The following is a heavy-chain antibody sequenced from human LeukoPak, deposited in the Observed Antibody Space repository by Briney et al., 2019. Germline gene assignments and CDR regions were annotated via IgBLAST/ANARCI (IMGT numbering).Heavy chain of an antibody. CDR1: GFTFSSYA. Sequence: PGGSLRLSCAASGFTFSSYAMSWVRQAPGKGLEWVSAISGSGGSTYYADSVKGRFTISRDNSKNTLYLQMNSLRAEGTAVYYCAKDLTAMVKIDAFHIWGQGTMVTVSS. V-gene: IGHV3-23*01. CDR2: ISGSGGST. CDR3: AKDLTAMVKIDAFHI. D-gene: IGHD5-18*01. J-gene: IGHJ3*02.